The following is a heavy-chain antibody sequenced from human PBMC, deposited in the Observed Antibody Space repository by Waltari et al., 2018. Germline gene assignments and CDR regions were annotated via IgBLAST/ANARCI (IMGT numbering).Heavy chain of an antibody. CDR1: GFTISSYA. CDR2: ISSGGGST. V-gene: IGHV3-23*01. D-gene: IGHD3-10*01. CDR3: AKGMGRGQYSYYYGMDV. Sequence: DVPLLESGGGLVQPGGSLRPSCTASGFTISSYAMSRVRQASGTGLEWVSGISSGGGSTYYADSVKGRFTISRDNSKNTLYLQVSSLRVEDTAVYYCAKGMGRGQYSYYYGMDVWGQGTTVTVSS. J-gene: IGHJ6*02.